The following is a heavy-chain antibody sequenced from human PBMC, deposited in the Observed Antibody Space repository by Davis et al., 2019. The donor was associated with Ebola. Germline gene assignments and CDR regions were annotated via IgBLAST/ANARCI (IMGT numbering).Heavy chain of an antibody. D-gene: IGHD2-2*01. Sequence: GESLKISCAASGFTFSSYGMHWVRQAPGKGLEWVAVIWYDGSNKYYADSVKGRFTISRDNSKNTLYLQMNSLRAEDTAVYYCARDPSNDAFDIWGQGTMVTVSS. CDR1: GFTFSSYG. CDR3: ARDPSNDAFDI. J-gene: IGHJ3*02. V-gene: IGHV3-33*01. CDR2: IWYDGSNK.